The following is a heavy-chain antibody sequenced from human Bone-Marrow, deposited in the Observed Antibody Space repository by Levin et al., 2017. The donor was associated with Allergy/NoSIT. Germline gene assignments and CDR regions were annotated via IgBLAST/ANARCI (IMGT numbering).Heavy chain of an antibody. CDR3: ARVVYYDSSGFFDY. Sequence: GESLKISCKASGYTYSLHGMSWVRQAPGQGLEWMGWISAYNGNINYAQKFQGRVIMTTDTATSIVYMELRSLTSDDTAVYYCARVVYYDSSGFFDYWGQGTLVTVSS. CDR2: ISAYNGNI. CDR1: GYTYSLHG. J-gene: IGHJ4*02. V-gene: IGHV1-18*01. D-gene: IGHD3-22*01.